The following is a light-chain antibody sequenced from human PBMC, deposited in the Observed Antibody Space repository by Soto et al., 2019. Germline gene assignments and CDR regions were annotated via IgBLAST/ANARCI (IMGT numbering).Light chain of an antibody. Sequence: QSVLTQSPSASGTPGQRVTISCSGSDSNIGSFTVHWYQQVPGTAPKPLIHTTYQRPSGVPDRFSGSKSGASGSLAISGLQPEDEADYYCASWDDSMSGFVFGTGTKVTVL. CDR2: TTY. J-gene: IGLJ1*01. CDR1: DSNIGSFT. CDR3: ASWDDSMSGFV. V-gene: IGLV1-44*01.